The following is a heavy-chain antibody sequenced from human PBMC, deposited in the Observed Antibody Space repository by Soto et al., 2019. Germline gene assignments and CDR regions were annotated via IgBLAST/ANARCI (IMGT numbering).Heavy chain of an antibody. CDR3: VKWFPDQYDFSGRLHY. Sequence: QVQLVESGGGVVQPGTSLRLSCAASGFTFSRHGMHWVRQAPGKGLEWLASVAFDGSIGYYGGSVNGRFTISRDNSLKTLYLQSKSLRAEDTAVYYCVKWFPDQYDFSGRLHYWGPGTPVTVSS. V-gene: IGHV3-30*02. CDR2: VAFDGSIG. CDR1: GFTFSRHG. J-gene: IGHJ4*02. D-gene: IGHD3-3*01.